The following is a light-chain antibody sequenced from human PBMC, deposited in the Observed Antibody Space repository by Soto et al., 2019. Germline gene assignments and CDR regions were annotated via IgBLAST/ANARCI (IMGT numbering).Light chain of an antibody. CDR1: QGISSY. J-gene: IGKJ1*01. CDR2: AAS. Sequence: AIRMTQSPSSLSASTGARVTITCRSSQGISSYLAWYQQKPGKAPKLLIYAASTLQSGVPSRFSGSGSGTDFTLTISCLQSEEVATYECQQYYSYPWTFGQGTKVDIK. V-gene: IGKV1-8*01. CDR3: QQYYSYPWT.